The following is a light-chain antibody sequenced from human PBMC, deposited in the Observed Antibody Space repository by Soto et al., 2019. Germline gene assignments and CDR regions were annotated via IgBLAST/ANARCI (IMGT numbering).Light chain of an antibody. CDR2: DAS. Sequence: EIVLTQSPCTLSLSPGERATLSCRASQSVSSNYLAWYQQKPGQAPRLLMYDASSRATGIPDRFSGSGSGTDFTLTISRLEPEDFAVYYCQQYSSSRTFGQGTKVDIK. CDR1: QSVSSNY. CDR3: QQYSSSRT. V-gene: IGKV3-20*01. J-gene: IGKJ1*01.